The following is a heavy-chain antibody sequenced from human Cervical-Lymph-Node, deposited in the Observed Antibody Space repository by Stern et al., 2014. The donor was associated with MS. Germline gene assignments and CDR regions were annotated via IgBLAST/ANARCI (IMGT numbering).Heavy chain of an antibody. J-gene: IGHJ6*02. V-gene: IGHV3-49*05. D-gene: IGHD2/OR15-2a*01. Sequence: VQLVESGGGLVKPGRSLRLSCTASGFTFRDYGMSWFRQAPGKGLEWVGFIRRTPYGGTTEYGASVKGRFTISRDDSKSIAYLQMNSLKTEDTAVYYCARGMSVLSYYYGMDVWGQGTTVTVSS. CDR2: IRRTPYGGTT. CDR3: ARGMSVLSYYYGMDV. CDR1: GFTFRDYG.